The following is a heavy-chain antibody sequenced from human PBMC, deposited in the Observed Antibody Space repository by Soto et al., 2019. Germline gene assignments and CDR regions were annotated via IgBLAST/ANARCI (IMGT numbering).Heavy chain of an antibody. J-gene: IGHJ4*02. CDR1: GYTFTSYD. D-gene: IGHD1-26*01. CDR3: ARERSGSSDY. Sequence: QVQLVQSWAEVKKPGASVKVSCKASGYTFTSYDINWVRQATGQGLEWMGWMNPNSGNTGYAQKFQGRVTMTRNTSLTTAYMELSGPRSADTAVYYCARERSGSSDYWGQGTLVTVSS. V-gene: IGHV1-8*01. CDR2: MNPNSGNT.